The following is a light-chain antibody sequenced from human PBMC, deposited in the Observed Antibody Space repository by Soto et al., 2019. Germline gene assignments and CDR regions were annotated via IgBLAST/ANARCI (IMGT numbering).Light chain of an antibody. CDR3: QQRQYWPPIT. CDR1: QNVNNY. V-gene: IGKV3-11*01. CDR2: DAS. J-gene: IGKJ5*01. Sequence: EIVLTQSPATLSLSPGQRATLFCRASQNVNNYLAWYQQKPGQAPRLLIYDASNRATGIPARFSGSGSGTDFTLTISSLEPEDFAIYYCQQRQYWPPITFGQGTRLEI.